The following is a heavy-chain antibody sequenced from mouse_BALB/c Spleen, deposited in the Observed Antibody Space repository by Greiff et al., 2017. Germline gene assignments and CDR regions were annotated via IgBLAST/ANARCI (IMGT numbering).Heavy chain of an antibody. CDR2: IYPYNGGT. CDR1: GYTFTDYN. Sequence: EVKLVESGPELVKPGASVKISCKASGYTFTDYNMHWVKQSHGKSLEWIGYIYPYNGGTGYNQKFKSKATLTVDNSSSTAYMELRSLTSEDSAVYYCARSYYGGLFFAYWGQGTLVTVSA. D-gene: IGHD1-1*01. J-gene: IGHJ3*01. CDR3: ARSYYGGLFFAY. V-gene: IGHV1S29*02.